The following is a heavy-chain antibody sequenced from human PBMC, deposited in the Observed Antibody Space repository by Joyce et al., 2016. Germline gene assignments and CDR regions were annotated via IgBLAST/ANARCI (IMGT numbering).Heavy chain of an antibody. CDR1: GFSFRNAW. V-gene: IGHV3-15*01. D-gene: IGHD2-2*01. Sequence: EVQLVESGGGLVKPGGYLRLSCAASGFSFRNAWVTWVRQAAGKGLAWVGRVKSKSQGGTTDYAAPVKGRFAISRDDSRDTAYLQMNSLKSEDTGVYFCVTGLCIGTACHWDDAFDVWGQGTMVTVSS. CDR3: VTGLCIGTACHWDDAFDV. CDR2: VKSKSQGGTT. J-gene: IGHJ3*01.